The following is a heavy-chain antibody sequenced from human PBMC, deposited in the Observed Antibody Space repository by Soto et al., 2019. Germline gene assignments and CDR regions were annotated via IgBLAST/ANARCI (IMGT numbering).Heavy chain of an antibody. D-gene: IGHD2-2*01. V-gene: IGHV3-7*04. CDR3: ARERYCSSTSCYVLDY. J-gene: IGHJ4*02. CDR2: IKQDGSEK. CDR1: GFTFSSYW. Sequence: EVQLVESGGGLVQPGGSLRLSCAASGFTFSSYWMSWVRQAPGKGLEWVANIKQDGSEKYYVDSVKGRFTISRDNAKNSLYLQMNSLRAEEMAVYYCARERYCSSTSCYVLDYWGQGTLVTVSS.